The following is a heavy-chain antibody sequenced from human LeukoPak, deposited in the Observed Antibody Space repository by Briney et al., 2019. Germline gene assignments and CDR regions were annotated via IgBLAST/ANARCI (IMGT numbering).Heavy chain of an antibody. CDR3: ARDLGRGITVYGVIIGAFDI. D-gene: IGHD3-3*01. Sequence: SETLSLTCTVSGGSISSYYWNWIRQPAGKGLEWIGRLYTSGSTNYNPSLKSRVTMSADTSKNQFSLKLSSVTAADTAVYYCARDLGRGITVYGVIIGAFDIWGQGTMVTVSS. V-gene: IGHV4-4*07. J-gene: IGHJ3*02. CDR1: GGSISSYY. CDR2: LYTSGST.